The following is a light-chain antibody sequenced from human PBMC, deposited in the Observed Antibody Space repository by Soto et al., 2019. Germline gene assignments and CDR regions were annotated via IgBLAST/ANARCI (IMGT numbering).Light chain of an antibody. CDR3: EQLNGYLALT. CDR2: DAS. Sequence: DIQLTQSPSLLSASVGDRVTITCRASQGISSYLAWYQQKPRKAPKLLIYDASTLKRGVPSRFSGSGSGTESTLTTSSLQPEDFATYYCEQLNGYLALTFGGGTTVEIK. CDR1: QGISSY. V-gene: IGKV1-9*01. J-gene: IGKJ4*01.